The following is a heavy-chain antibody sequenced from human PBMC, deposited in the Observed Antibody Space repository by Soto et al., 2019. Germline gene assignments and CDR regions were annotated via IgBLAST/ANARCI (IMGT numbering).Heavy chain of an antibody. CDR1: GYTFTGYY. J-gene: IGHJ4*02. CDR2: INSGGGNT. Sequence: QVQLVQSGTEVKKPGASVKISCKASGYTFTGYYIYWVRQAPGQGLEFMGAINSGGGNTDYAQKFQGRVTVTMDTSTSTVYMELTSLRFDDTAVYYCAGGNCAGDCYFDYWGQGTLVTVSS. V-gene: IGHV1-46*01. CDR3: AGGNCAGDCYFDY. D-gene: IGHD2-21*02.